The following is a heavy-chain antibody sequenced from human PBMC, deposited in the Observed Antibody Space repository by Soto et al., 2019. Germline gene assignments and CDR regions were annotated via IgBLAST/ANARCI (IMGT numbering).Heavy chain of an antibody. V-gene: IGHV1-69*01. D-gene: IGHD1-26*01. J-gene: IGHJ4*02. CDR3: AIVVVGSRLSLDY. CDR2: ISPIFGTA. Sequence: QVQLVQSGAEVKKPGSSVTVSCKASGGTFSSYTISWVRQAPGQGLEWMAGISPIFGTAIYAQKFQDRVTITPDDSTMTAYMEMNRLTSEDTAVYYCAIVVVGSRLSLDYWGQGTLVTISS. CDR1: GGTFSSYT.